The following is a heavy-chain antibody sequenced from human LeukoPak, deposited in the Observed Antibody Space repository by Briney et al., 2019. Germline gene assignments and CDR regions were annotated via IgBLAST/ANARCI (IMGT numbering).Heavy chain of an antibody. CDR2: IIPIFGTA. Sequence: ASVKVSCKASGGTFSSYAISWVRQAPGQGLEWMGGIIPIFGTANYAQKLQGRVTMTTDTSTSTAYMELRSLRSDDTAVYYCARVSADILTGYYGYWGQGTLVTVSS. CDR1: GGTFSSYA. V-gene: IGHV1-69*05. D-gene: IGHD3-9*01. J-gene: IGHJ4*02. CDR3: ARVSADILTGYYGY.